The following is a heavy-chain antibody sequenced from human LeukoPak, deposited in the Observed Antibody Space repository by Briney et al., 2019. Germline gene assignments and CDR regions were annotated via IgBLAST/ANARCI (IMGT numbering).Heavy chain of an antibody. V-gene: IGHV3-33*06. CDR1: GFTFSSYG. Sequence: AGSLRLSCAASGFTFSSYGMHWVRQAPGTGLEWVAVIWYDGSNKYHAESVKSRFTISRDNSKNTLYLQMNSLRAEDTAVYFCAKSQDGGRLFHFDYWGQGTLVTVSS. J-gene: IGHJ4*02. D-gene: IGHD1-26*01. CDR3: AKSQDGGRLFHFDY. CDR2: IWYDGSNK.